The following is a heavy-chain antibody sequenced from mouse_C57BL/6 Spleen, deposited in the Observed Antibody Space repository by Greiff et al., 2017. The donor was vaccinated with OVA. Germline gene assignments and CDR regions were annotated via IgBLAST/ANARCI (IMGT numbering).Heavy chain of an antibody. CDR1: GYTFTSYW. V-gene: IGHV1-61*01. Sequence: VQLQQPGAELVRPGSSVKLSCKASGYTFTSYWMDWVKQRPGQGLEWIGNIYPSDSETHYNQKFKDKATLTVDKSSSTAYMQLSSLTSEDSAVYYCARPTGTHYYTMDYWGQGTSVTVSS. CDR2: IYPSDSET. D-gene: IGHD4-1*02. J-gene: IGHJ4*01. CDR3: ARPTGTHYYTMDY.